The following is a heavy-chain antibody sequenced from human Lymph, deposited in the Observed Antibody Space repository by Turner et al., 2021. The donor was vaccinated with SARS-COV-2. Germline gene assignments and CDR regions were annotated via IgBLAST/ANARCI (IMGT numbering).Heavy chain of an antibody. CDR3: ARDQYYDSSGYYFFRASYFDL. CDR1: GFTFRTYE. CDR2: ISSSGVTI. J-gene: IGHJ2*01. V-gene: IGHV3-48*03. Sequence: EVQLVESGGGLVQPGGSLRLSCAASGFTFRTYEMNWVRQAPGKGLEWVSYISSSGVTIYYADSVKGRFTISRDNAKNSLYLQMNSLRAEDTAVYYCARDQYYDSSGYYFFRASYFDLWGRGTLVTVSS. D-gene: IGHD3-22*01.